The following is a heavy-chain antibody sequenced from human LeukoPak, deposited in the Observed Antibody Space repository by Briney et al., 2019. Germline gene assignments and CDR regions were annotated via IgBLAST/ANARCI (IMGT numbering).Heavy chain of an antibody. CDR1: GGSISSSSYY. Sequence: SETPSLTCTVSGGSISSSSYYWGWIRQPPGNGLEWMGSIYYSGSTYYNPSLKSRVTISVDTSKNQFSLKLSSVTAADTAVYYCARGGAYYYDSSGYYSNFYYFDYWGQGTLVTVSS. D-gene: IGHD3-22*01. J-gene: IGHJ4*02. V-gene: IGHV4-39*07. CDR3: ARGGAYYYDSSGYYSNFYYFDY. CDR2: IYYSGST.